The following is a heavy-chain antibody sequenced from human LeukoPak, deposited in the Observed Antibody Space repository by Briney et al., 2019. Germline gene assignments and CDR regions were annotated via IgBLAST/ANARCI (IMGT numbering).Heavy chain of an antibody. CDR2: IDPSDSYT. CDR3: ARQPGMAVADPFDF. V-gene: IGHV5-10-1*01. J-gene: IGHJ4*02. CDR1: GYTFTSYW. Sequence: GESLKISCKGSGYTFTSYWISWVRPMPGRGLEWMGKIDPSDSYTIYSPSFQGHVTISGDKSISTVYLHWSSLQASDTAIYYCARQPGMAVADPFDFWGQGTLVTVSS. D-gene: IGHD6-19*01.